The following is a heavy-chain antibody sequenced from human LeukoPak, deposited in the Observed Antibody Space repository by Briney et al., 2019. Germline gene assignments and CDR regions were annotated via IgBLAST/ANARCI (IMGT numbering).Heavy chain of an antibody. CDR1: GGSISSGGYS. V-gene: IGHV4-30-2*01. Sequence: PSQTLSLTCAVSGGSISSGGYSWNWIRQPPGKGLEWIGYIYHSGSTYYNPSLKSRVTISVDRSKNQFSLKLSSVTAADTAVYYCARAKDEDFDYWGQGTLVTVSS. J-gene: IGHJ4*02. CDR2: IYHSGST. CDR3: ARAKDEDFDY.